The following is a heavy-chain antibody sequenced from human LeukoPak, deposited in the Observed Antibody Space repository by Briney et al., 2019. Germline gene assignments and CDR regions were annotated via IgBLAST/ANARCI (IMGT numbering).Heavy chain of an antibody. D-gene: IGHD3-22*01. CDR2: IKQDGSEK. Sequence: GGSLRLSCAASGFTFSNHWMSWVRQAPGKGLEWVAKIKQDGSEKHYVDSVKGQFTISRDNAKNSLYLEMNGLRAEDTAVYYCARSKGSSAYLPIDFWGQGSLVTVSS. CDR1: GFTFSNHW. J-gene: IGHJ4*02. V-gene: IGHV3-7*01. CDR3: ARSKGSSAYLPIDF.